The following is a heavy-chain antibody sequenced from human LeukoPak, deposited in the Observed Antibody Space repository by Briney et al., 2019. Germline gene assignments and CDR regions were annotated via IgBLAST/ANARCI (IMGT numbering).Heavy chain of an antibody. CDR2: IRSKAYGGTT. CDR3: TKGPLGPL. D-gene: IGHD1-26*01. CDR1: GFTFGDYA. V-gene: IGHV3-49*03. Sequence: GGSLRLSCTTSGFTFGDYAMSWFRQAPGKGLEWLGFIRSKAYGGTTEYAASMEGRFTISRDASKSIAYQQMNSLKTEDTAVYYCTKGPLGPLWGQGTMVTVSS. J-gene: IGHJ3*01.